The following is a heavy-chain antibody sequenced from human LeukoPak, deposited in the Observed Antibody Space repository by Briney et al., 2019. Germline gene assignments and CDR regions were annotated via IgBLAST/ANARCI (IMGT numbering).Heavy chain of an antibody. D-gene: IGHD3-3*01. J-gene: IGHJ4*02. CDR3: ASMDDFWSGYCDY. CDR1: GFTFSSYW. V-gene: IGHV3-7*01. Sequence: GGSLRLSCAASGFTFSSYWMSWVRQAPGKGLEWVANIKQDGSEKYYVDSVKGRFTISRDNAKNSLYLQMNSLRAEDTAVYHCASMDDFWSGYCDYWGQGTLVTVSS. CDR2: IKQDGSEK.